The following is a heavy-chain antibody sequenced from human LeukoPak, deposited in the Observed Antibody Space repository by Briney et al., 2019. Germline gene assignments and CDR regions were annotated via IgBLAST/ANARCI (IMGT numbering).Heavy chain of an antibody. J-gene: IGHJ4*02. D-gene: IGHD3-22*01. Sequence: PSETLSLTCSAYGGSFGGYFWSWIRQPPGEGLEWIGEVNHSGSTNYNPSLKSRVTISVDTSRTQFSLNLRSVTAADTDVYYCARGPPLAYYGTGGYYFFDYWGQGILVTVSP. V-gene: IGHV4-34*01. CDR3: ARGPPLAYYGTGGYYFFDY. CDR1: GGSFGGYF. CDR2: VNHSGST.